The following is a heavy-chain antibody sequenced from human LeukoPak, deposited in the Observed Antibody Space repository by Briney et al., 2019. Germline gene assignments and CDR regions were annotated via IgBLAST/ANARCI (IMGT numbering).Heavy chain of an antibody. V-gene: IGHV1-2*02. J-gene: IGHJ4*02. Sequence: GASVKVSCKASGYTFTGYYMHWVRQAPGQGLEWMGWINPNSGGTNFAQKFQGRVTMTRDTSISTAYMELSSLRSDDTAVYYCARGISMVRGVNYWGQGTLVTVSS. CDR1: GYTFTGYY. D-gene: IGHD3-10*01. CDR3: ARGISMVRGVNY. CDR2: INPNSGGT.